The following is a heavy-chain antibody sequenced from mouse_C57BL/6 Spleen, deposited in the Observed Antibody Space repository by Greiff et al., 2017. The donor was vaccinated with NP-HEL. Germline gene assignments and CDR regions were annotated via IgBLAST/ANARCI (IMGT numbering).Heavy chain of an antibody. CDR3: ARITTVDNY. CDR1: GYTFTSSG. CDR2: IYPRSGNT. Sequence: VQLQESGPELARPGASVKLSCKASGYTFTSSGISWVKQRPGQGLEWIGEIYPRSGNTYYNEKFKGKATLTADKSSSTAYMELRSLTSEDSAVYFCARITTVDNYWGQGTTLTVSS. V-gene: IGHV1-81*01. D-gene: IGHD1-1*01. J-gene: IGHJ2*01.